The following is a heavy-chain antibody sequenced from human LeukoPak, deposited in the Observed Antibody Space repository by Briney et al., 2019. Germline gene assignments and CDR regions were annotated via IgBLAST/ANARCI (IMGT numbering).Heavy chain of an antibody. V-gene: IGHV3-7*03. J-gene: IGHJ1*01. CDR2: LKQDGSEK. CDR1: GFTFSSYA. CDR3: AKDIRDYGGNHFSEYFQH. Sequence: GGSLRLSCAASGFTFSSYAMSWVRQAPGKGLEWVANLKQDGSEKYYVDSVKGRFTISRDNSKNTLYLQMNSLRAEDTAVYYCAKDIRDYGGNHFSEYFQHWGQGTLVTVSS. D-gene: IGHD4-23*01.